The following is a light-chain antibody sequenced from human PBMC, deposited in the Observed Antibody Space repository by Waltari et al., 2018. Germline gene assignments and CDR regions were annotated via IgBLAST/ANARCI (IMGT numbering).Light chain of an antibody. CDR3: QQLSKYPIT. CDR1: QAINSY. Sequence: DIQLTQSPSFLPASVGDRVTTTCRASQAINSYLSWYQQKQGKAPKLLIYGASILTSGIPSRFSGVGSGKEFSLTISIQQPENSTTYYCQQLSKYPITFGQGTRVETK. J-gene: IGKJ5*01. V-gene: IGKV1-9*01. CDR2: GAS.